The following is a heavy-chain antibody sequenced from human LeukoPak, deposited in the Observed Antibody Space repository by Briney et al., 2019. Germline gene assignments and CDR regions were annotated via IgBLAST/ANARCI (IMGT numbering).Heavy chain of an antibody. J-gene: IGHJ6*04. CDR1: GHILSSYW. CDR3: ARRYYYGSGVGMDV. CDR2: IKQDGSEK. D-gene: IGHD3-10*01. V-gene: IGHV3-7*01. Sequence: PGGSLTLPCAASGHILSSYWMSCVRQARGKGREGVTNIKQDGSEKYYVDYVKGRFTISRDNAKNSLYLQMNSLRAEDTAVYYCARRYYYGSGVGMDVWGKGTTVTVSS.